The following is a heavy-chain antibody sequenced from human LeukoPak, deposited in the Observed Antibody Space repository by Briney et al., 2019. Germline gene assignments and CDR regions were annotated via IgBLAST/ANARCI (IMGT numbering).Heavy chain of an antibody. Sequence: SETLSLTCTVSGGSISSYYWSWIRQPPGKGLEWIGYIYYSGSTNYNPSLKSRVTISVDTSKNQFSLKLSSVTAADTAVYYCARQWELQWVDYWGQGTLVTVSS. J-gene: IGHJ4*02. CDR1: GGSISSYY. CDR3: ARQWELQWVDY. D-gene: IGHD1-26*01. CDR2: IYYSGST. V-gene: IGHV4-59*12.